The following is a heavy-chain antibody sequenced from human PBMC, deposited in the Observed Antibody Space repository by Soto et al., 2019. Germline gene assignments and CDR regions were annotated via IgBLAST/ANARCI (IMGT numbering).Heavy chain of an antibody. CDR2: INSDGSRT. V-gene: IGHV3-74*01. Sequence: GGSLRLSCAASGFTFSTYWMHWVRQAPGKGLVWVSRINSDGSRTTYADSVKGRFTISRDNAKNTLYLQMNSLRADDTAVYYCARTPYGDYYYYMDVWGKGTTVTVSS. J-gene: IGHJ6*03. D-gene: IGHD4-17*01. CDR3: ARTPYGDYYYYMDV. CDR1: GFTFSTYW.